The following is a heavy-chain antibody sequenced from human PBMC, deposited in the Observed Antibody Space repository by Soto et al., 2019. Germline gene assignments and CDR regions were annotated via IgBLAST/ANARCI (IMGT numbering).Heavy chain of an antibody. CDR1: GYSFTIYW. CDR3: ARSPPPGYSGSYSDY. D-gene: IGHD1-26*01. V-gene: IGHV5-10-1*01. CDR2: IDPSDSYT. J-gene: IGHJ4*02. Sequence: GESLKISCKGSGYSFTIYWISWVRQMPGKGLEWMGRIDPSDSYTNYSPSFQGHVTISADKSISTAYLQWSSLKASDTAMYYCARSPPPGYSGSYSDYWGQGTLVTVSS.